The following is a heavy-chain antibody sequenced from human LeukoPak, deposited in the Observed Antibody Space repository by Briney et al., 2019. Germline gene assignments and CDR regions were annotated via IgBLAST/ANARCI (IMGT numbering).Heavy chain of an antibody. D-gene: IGHD6-19*01. Sequence: ASVKVSCKASGYTFTSYDINWVRQATGQGLEWMGWMNPNSGNTGYAQKFQGRVTITRNTSISTAYMELSSLRSEDTAVYYCARLYSSGWFSMYIYYFDYWGQGTLVTVSS. V-gene: IGHV1-8*03. CDR1: GYTFTSYD. J-gene: IGHJ4*02. CDR3: ARLYSSGWFSMYIYYFDY. CDR2: MNPNSGNT.